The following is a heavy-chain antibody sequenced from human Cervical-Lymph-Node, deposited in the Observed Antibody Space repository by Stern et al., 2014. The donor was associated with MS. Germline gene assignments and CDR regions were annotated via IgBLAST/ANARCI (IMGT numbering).Heavy chain of an antibody. V-gene: IGHV5-51*01. CDR3: ARLTYGYCGGGRCSWDY. J-gene: IGHJ4*02. CDR2: IHPGESDI. CDR1: GYSFSNYW. D-gene: IGHD2-15*01. Sequence: EVQLVESGAEVKKPGESLKISCQGSGYSFSNYWIGWVRQMPGKGLEWMGVIHPGESDIRYSTSFQGQVTISADKSINTAYLQWSSLKASDTAMFYCARLTYGYCGGGRCSWDYWGQGTLVTVSS.